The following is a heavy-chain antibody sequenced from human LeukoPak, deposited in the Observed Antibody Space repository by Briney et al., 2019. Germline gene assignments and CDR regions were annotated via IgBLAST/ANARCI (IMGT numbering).Heavy chain of an antibody. Sequence: GGSLRLSCTASGFTFGDYAMSWVRQAPGKGPEWVGFIRRKANGGTTEYAASVKGRFTISRDDSKSIAYLQMNSLRTEDTAVYYCTSGLYYDSWSDLFDYWGQGTLVTVSS. D-gene: IGHD3-3*01. J-gene: IGHJ4*02. CDR3: TSGLYYDSWSDLFDY. V-gene: IGHV3-49*04. CDR1: GFTFGDYA. CDR2: IRRKANGGTT.